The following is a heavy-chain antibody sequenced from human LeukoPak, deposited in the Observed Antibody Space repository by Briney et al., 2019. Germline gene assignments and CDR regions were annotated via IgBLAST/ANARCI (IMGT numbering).Heavy chain of an antibody. D-gene: IGHD2-2*01. CDR3: TTVVVVPAAMNYYGMGV. CDR2: IKSKTDGGTT. Sequence: GGSLRLSCAASGFTFSNAWMSWVRQAPGKGLEWVGRIKSKTDGGTTDYAAPVKGRFTISRDDSKNTLYLQMNSLKTEDTAVYYCTTVVVVPAAMNYYGMGVWGQGTTVTVSS. CDR1: GFTFSNAW. V-gene: IGHV3-15*01. J-gene: IGHJ6*02.